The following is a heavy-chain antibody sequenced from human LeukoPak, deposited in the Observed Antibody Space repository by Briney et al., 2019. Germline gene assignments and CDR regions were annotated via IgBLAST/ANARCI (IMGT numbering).Heavy chain of an antibody. J-gene: IGHJ4*02. CDR1: GGTFSSYA. Sequence: SVKVSCKASGGTFSSYAISWVRQAPGQGLEWMGGIIPIFGTANYAQKFQGRVTITADESTCTAYMELSSLRSEDTAVYYCARIGRDGYNYLDYWGQGTLVTVSS. V-gene: IGHV1-69*13. D-gene: IGHD5-24*01. CDR3: ARIGRDGYNYLDY. CDR2: IIPIFGTA.